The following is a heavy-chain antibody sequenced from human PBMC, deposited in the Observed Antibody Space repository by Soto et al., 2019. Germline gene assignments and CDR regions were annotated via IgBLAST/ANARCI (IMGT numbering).Heavy chain of an antibody. CDR3: ATRGAAHEFDY. V-gene: IGHV3-23*01. CDR1: GFTFSSYA. Sequence: EVQLLESGGGLVQPGESLRLSCAASGFTFSSYAMSWVRQAPGKGLEWVSIIIGGGGVTKYADSVKGRFTISRDNSKNTVYLQMDSLRAEDTAVYFCATRGAAHEFDYWGQGTLVTVSS. D-gene: IGHD6-6*01. CDR2: IIGGGGVT. J-gene: IGHJ4*02.